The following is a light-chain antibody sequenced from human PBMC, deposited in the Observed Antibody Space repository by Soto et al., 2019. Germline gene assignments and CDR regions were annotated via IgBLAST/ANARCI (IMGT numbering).Light chain of an antibody. CDR2: DAS. V-gene: IGKV1-33*01. J-gene: IGKJ1*01. CDR1: QSISNH. CDR3: QQYDNRPPSWT. Sequence: EIVWTQSPGAGSACREERVPNPCQASQSISNHLNWYQQKPGKAPNLLIYDASNLETGVPSRFSGGGSGTHFTFTISTLQPEDIAIYDCQQYDNRPPSWTFGRGTKVDIK.